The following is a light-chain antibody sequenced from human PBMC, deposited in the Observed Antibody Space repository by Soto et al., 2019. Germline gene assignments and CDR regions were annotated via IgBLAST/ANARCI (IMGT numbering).Light chain of an antibody. CDR1: QSVSSSY. CDR3: QQYGISPFT. CDR2: GAS. Sequence: EIVLTQSPGTLSLSPGERATLSCRASQSVSSSYLAWYQQKPGRAPRLLIYGASSRATGIPDRFSGSGSGTDFTLPISRLEPEDFTVYYCQQYGISPFTFGPGTKVDV. J-gene: IGKJ3*01. V-gene: IGKV3-20*01.